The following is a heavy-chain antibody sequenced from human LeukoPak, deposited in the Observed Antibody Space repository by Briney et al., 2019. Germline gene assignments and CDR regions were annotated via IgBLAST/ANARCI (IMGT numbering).Heavy chain of an antibody. V-gene: IGHV3-23*01. CDR3: AKDATASPYFHWFDN. CDR2: ISSGDRT. D-gene: IGHD3-9*01. CDR1: GFTFSSYA. Sequence: GGSLRLSCAASGFTFSSYAMNWVRQAPGKGLEWVAGISSGDRTFHAESVKGRFTISRDKSKDTLYLQMNSLRAEDTAIYYCAKDATASPYFHWFDNWGQGTQVIVSS. J-gene: IGHJ4*02.